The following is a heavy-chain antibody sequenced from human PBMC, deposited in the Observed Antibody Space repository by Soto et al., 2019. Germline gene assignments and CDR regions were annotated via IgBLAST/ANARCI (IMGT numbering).Heavy chain of an antibody. D-gene: IGHD2-2*01. CDR1: GGTFSSYA. J-gene: IGHJ3*02. CDR3: ARVGDCSSTSCRPLGASDI. Sequence: WASVKVSCKASGGTFSSYAISWVRQAPGQGLEWMGGIIPIFGTANYAQKFQGRVTITADESTSTAYMELSSLRSEDTAVYYCARVGDCSSTSCRPLGASDIWGQGTMVTVSS. V-gene: IGHV1-69*13. CDR2: IIPIFGTA.